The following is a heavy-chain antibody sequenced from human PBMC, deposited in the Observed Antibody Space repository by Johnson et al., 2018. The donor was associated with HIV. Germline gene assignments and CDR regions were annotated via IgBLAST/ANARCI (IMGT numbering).Heavy chain of an antibody. J-gene: IGHJ3*02. CDR3: ARACRDGYTCDAFDI. CDR2: IKSKTDGGTT. V-gene: IGHV3-15*02. CDR1: GFTFSNAW. D-gene: IGHD5-24*01. Sequence: EVQLLESGGALVQPGGSLRLSCAASGFTFSNAWMSWVRQAPGKGLEWVGRIKSKTDGGTTDYAAPVKGRFTISRDDSKNTLYLHMNSLGAEDTAVYYCARACRDGYTCDAFDIWGQGTMVTVSS.